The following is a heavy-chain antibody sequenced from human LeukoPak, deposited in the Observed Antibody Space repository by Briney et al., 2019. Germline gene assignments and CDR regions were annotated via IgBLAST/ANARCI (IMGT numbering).Heavy chain of an antibody. CDR3: ARDAATIDFYAFDI. CDR2: INHSGST. Sequence: SETLSLTCAVYGGSFSGYYWSWIRQPPGKGLEWIGEINHSGSTNYNPSLKSRGTISVDTSKNQFSLKLSSVTAADTAVYYCARDAATIDFYAFDIWGQGTMVAVSS. V-gene: IGHV4-34*01. D-gene: IGHD1-26*01. CDR1: GGSFSGYY. J-gene: IGHJ3*02.